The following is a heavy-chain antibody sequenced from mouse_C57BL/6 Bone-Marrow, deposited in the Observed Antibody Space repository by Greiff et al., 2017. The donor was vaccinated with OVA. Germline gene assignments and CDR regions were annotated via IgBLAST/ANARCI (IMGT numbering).Heavy chain of an antibody. J-gene: IGHJ3*01. CDR2: ISNLADSI. CDR1: GFTFSDYG. D-gene: IGHD2-13*01. V-gene: IGHV5-15*01. CDR3: ARGGDSPLDY. Sequence: EVQLLESGGGLVQPGGSLKLSCAASGFTFSDYGMAWVRQAPRKGLEWVGFISNLADSIYYADTVTGQFTISRENAKNTLYLEMSSLRSEDAAMYYCARGGDSPLDYWGQGTLVTVSA.